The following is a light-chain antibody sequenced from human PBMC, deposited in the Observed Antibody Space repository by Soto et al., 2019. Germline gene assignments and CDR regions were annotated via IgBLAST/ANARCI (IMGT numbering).Light chain of an antibody. CDR3: LQDYNYPYT. V-gene: IGKV1-6*01. CDR2: AAS. Sequence: AIQMTQSPSSLSSSVGDRVTITCRASQGIRNDLGWYQQKPGQATKLLIYAASSLQSGFPSRFRGSGSGTAFTLTISSLQPEDFATYYCLQDYNYPYTFGQGTKVDIK. CDR1: QGIRND. J-gene: IGKJ2*01.